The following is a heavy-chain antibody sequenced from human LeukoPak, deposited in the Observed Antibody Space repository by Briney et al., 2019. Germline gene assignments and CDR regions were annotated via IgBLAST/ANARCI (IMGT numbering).Heavy chain of an antibody. CDR2: IKQDGSEK. J-gene: IGHJ5*02. Sequence: GGSLRLSCTASGFTFGDYAMTWVRQAPGKGLEWVANIKQDGSEKYYVDSVKGRFTISRDNAKNSLYLQMNSLRAEDTAVYYCARAPSYYYDSNGWFDPWGQGTLVTVSS. D-gene: IGHD3-22*01. CDR3: ARAPSYYYDSNGWFDP. V-gene: IGHV3-7*01. CDR1: GFTFGDYA.